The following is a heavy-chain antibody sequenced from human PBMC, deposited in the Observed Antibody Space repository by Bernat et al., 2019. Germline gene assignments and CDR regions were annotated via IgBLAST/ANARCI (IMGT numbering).Heavy chain of an antibody. Sequence: QVHLQESGPGLVRPSQTLSLTCAVFGDSISSCDHYWRWIRQPPGKGLEWIGFIYYSGSTYYNPSLKSRVVISVDTSKNQLSLILTSVTAADTAVYYCAREEEMAMGYWGQGILVTVSS. CDR2: IYYSGST. CDR3: AREEEMAMGY. D-gene: IGHD5-24*01. V-gene: IGHV4-30-4*01. J-gene: IGHJ4*02. CDR1: GDSISSCDHY.